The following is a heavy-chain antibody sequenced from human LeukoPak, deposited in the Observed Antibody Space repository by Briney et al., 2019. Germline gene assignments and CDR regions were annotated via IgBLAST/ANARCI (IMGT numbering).Heavy chain of an antibody. CDR3: ARDNPYYDILTGYRAFDY. J-gene: IGHJ4*02. Sequence: PSETLSPTCTVSGGSISSGDYYWSWIRQPPGKGLEWIGYIYYSGSTYYNPSLKSRVTISVDTSKNQFSLKLSSVTAADTAVYYCARDNPYYDILTGYRAFDYWGQGTLVTVSS. V-gene: IGHV4-30-4*01. CDR2: IYYSGST. CDR1: GGSISSGDYY. D-gene: IGHD3-9*01.